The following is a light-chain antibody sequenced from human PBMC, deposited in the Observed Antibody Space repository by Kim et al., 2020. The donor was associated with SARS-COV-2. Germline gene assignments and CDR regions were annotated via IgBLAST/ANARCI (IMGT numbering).Light chain of an antibody. V-gene: IGLV2-8*01. CDR1: SSDIGGYYY. Sequence: GQSVTISGTGTSSDIGGYYYVSWYQQHPGKAPKVLIYEVTKRPSGVPDRFSGSKSGNTASLPVSGLQAEDEADYYCSSYAGRNTLVFGGGTQLTVL. J-gene: IGLJ2*01. CDR3: SSYAGRNTLV. CDR2: EVT.